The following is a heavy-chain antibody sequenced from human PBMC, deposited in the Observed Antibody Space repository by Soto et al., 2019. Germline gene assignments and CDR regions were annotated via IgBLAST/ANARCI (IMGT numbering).Heavy chain of an antibody. V-gene: IGHV4-59*01. CDR3: ARVTTSARLDP. J-gene: IGHJ5*02. D-gene: IGHD3-22*01. CDR1: GGSISSYY. Sequence: PSETLSLTCTVSGGSISSYYWSWIRQPPGKGLEWIGYIYYSGSTNYNPSLKSRVTISVDTSKNQFSLKLSSVTAADTAVYYCARVTTSARLDPWGQGTRVTVSS. CDR2: IYYSGST.